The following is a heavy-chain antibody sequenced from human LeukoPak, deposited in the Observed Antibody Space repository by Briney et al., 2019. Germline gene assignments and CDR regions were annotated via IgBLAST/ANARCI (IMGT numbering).Heavy chain of an antibody. V-gene: IGHV3-48*04. CDR2: ISSSSISI. D-gene: IGHD2-15*01. J-gene: IGHJ4*02. Sequence: GGSLRLSCAASGFTFSSYSLNWVRHAPGKGLERVSFISSSSISIYYADSVKGRFTISRDNAEKSLYLQMNSLRAEDTAVYYCARDRGGSYSAIDYWGQGTLVTVSS. CDR3: ARDRGGSYSAIDY. CDR1: GFTFSSYS.